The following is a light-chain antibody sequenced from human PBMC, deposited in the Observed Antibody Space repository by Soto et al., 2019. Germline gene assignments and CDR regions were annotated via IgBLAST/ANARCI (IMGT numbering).Light chain of an antibody. CDR3: QQYNSYSPTWT. V-gene: IGKV1-5*01. J-gene: IGKJ1*01. CDR2: DAS. CDR1: QSISSW. Sequence: DIQMTQSPSTLSASVGDRVTLACRASQSISSWLAWYQQKPGKAPKLLINDASSLESGVPSRFSGSGSGTEFTLTISSLQPDDFATYYCQQYNSYSPTWTFGQGTKVDIK.